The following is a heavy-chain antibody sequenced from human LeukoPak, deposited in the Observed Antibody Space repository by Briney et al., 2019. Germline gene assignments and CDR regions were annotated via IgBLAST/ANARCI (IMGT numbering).Heavy chain of an antibody. D-gene: IGHD6-13*01. Sequence: PGGSLRLSCAASGFTFSSYCMNWVRQAPGKGLEWVSSISSSSSYIYYADSVKGRFTISRDNAKNSLYLQMNSLRAEDTAVYYCARDRGIAAAGRSNYFDYWGQGTLVTVSS. CDR1: GFTFSSYC. V-gene: IGHV3-21*01. J-gene: IGHJ4*02. CDR2: ISSSSSYI. CDR3: ARDRGIAAAGRSNYFDY.